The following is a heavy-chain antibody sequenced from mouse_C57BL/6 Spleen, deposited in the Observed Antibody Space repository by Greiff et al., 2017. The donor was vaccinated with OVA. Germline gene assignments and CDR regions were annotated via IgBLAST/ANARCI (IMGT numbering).Heavy chain of an antibody. D-gene: IGHD2-13*01. V-gene: IGHV1-69*01. CDR3: ARNGDLDY. CDR2: IDPSDSYT. J-gene: IGHJ2*01. CDR1: GYTFTSYW. Sequence: QVQLQQPGAELVLPGASVKLSCKASGYTFTSYWMHWVKQRPGQGLEWIGEIDPSDSYTNYNQKFKVKSTLTVDKSSSTAYVQLRSLTSEDSAVYYYARNGDLDYWGQGTTLTVSS.